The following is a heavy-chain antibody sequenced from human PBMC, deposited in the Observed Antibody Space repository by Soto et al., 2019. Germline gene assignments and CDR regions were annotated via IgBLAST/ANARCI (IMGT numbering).Heavy chain of an antibody. CDR1: GFSFGDYT. Sequence: GGSLRLSCTTSGFSFGDYTMNWFRQAPGKGLEWVGFIRSKLYGDTTAYAASVKGRFTISRDDSNSIVYLHMSSLKAEDTAVYFCASRTPTVPTATPAPDLSQTKDNGRDVWGQGTTVTVSS. D-gene: IGHD5-12*01. CDR3: ASRTPTVPTATPAPDLSQTKDNGRDV. J-gene: IGHJ6*02. CDR2: IRSKLYGDTT. V-gene: IGHV3-49*03.